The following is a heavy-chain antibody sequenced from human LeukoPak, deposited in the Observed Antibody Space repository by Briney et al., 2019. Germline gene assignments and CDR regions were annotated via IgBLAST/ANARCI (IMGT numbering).Heavy chain of an antibody. V-gene: IGHV4-59*10. Sequence: PSETLSLTCAVYGGSFSGYYWTWIRQPAGKGLEWIGRIYTSGSTDYNPSLKSRVTMSVDTSKNQFSLKLSSVISADTAVYYCARAGRMAEAGTFDIWGQGTMVTVSS. CDR1: GGSFSGYY. CDR3: ARAGRMAEAGTFDI. D-gene: IGHD6-19*01. CDR2: IYTSGST. J-gene: IGHJ3*02.